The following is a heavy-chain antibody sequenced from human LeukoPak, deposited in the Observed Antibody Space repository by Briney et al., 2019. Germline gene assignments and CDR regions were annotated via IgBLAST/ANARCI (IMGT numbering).Heavy chain of an antibody. D-gene: IGHD3-10*01. J-gene: IGHJ6*03. V-gene: IGHV4-59*08. CDR1: GGSISSYY. CDR2: VYDLGST. CDR3: ARTYYFGSGSYRYMDV. Sequence: SETLSLTCTVSGGSISSYYWSWIRQPPGKGLEWIGYVYDLGSTNYNPSLRSRATISVDTSNNQLSLKVSTVTAADTAVYYCARTYYFGSGSYRYMDVWGKGTTVTVSS.